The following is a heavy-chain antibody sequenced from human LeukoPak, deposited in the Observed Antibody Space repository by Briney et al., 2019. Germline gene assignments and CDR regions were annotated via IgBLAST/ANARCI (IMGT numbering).Heavy chain of an antibody. Sequence: GGSLRLSCAASGFTFSSYAMSWVRQAPGKGLEWVSAISGSGGSTYYADSVKGRFTISRDNSKNTLYLQMNSLRAEDTAVYYCAKGSGDRYFDWFPYYFDYWGQGTLVTVSS. J-gene: IGHJ4*02. CDR3: AKGSGDRYFDWFPYYFDY. D-gene: IGHD3-9*01. CDR2: ISGSGGST. CDR1: GFTFSSYA. V-gene: IGHV3-23*01.